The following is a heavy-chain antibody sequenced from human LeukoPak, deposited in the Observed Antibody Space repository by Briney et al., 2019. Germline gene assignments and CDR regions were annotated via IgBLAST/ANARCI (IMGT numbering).Heavy chain of an antibody. V-gene: IGHV3-33*01. CDR3: AAHEGTPMVLY. Sequence: GRSLRLSCAASGFTFSSYGMHWVRQAPGKGLEWVAVIWYDGSNKYYADSVKGRFTISRENSKNTVYLQMNSLRVEDTAVYYCAAHEGTPMVLYWGQGTLVTVSS. J-gene: IGHJ4*02. CDR2: IWYDGSNK. D-gene: IGHD5-18*01. CDR1: GFTFSSYG.